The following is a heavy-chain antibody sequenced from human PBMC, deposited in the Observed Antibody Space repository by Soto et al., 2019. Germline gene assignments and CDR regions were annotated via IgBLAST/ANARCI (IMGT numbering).Heavy chain of an antibody. CDR2: INHSGST. V-gene: IGHV4-34*01. CDR3: ARGSLDKAMGFHFDY. D-gene: IGHD5-18*01. Sequence: PSETLSLTCAVYGGSFSGYYWSWIRQPPGKGLEWIGEINHSGSTNYNPSLKSRVTISVDTSKNQFSLKLSSVTAADTAVYYCARGSLDKAMGFHFDYWGQGTLVTVSS. CDR1: GGSFSGYY. J-gene: IGHJ4*02.